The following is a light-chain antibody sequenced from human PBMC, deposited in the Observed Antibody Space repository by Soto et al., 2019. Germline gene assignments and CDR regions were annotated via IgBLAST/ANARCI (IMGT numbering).Light chain of an antibody. CDR2: GAS. J-gene: IGKJ1*01. V-gene: IGKV3-20*01. CDR1: QSVTSSY. Sequence: EIVLTQSPGTLSLSPGERATLSCRASQSVTSSYLAWFQQKPGQAPRLLIYGASNRATGIPDRFSGSGSGTDFTLTISRLEPEDFAVYYCQQYVSSPRTFGQGTKVEIK. CDR3: QQYVSSPRT.